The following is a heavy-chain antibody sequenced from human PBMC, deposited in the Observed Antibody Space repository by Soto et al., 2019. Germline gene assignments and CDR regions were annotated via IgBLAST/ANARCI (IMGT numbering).Heavy chain of an antibody. CDR2: INHSGST. J-gene: IGHJ5*02. CDR3: AIARGYYGSGSYYKRWFDP. V-gene: IGHV4-34*01. Sequence: QVQLQQWGAGLLKPSETLSLTCAVYGGSFSGYYWSWIRQPPGKGLEWIGDINHSGSTNYNPSLKSRDTITVDASKEQIPLKLSSVTDADTAVYYCAIARGYYGSGSYYKRWFDPWGQGTLVTVS. D-gene: IGHD3-10*01. CDR1: GGSFSGYY.